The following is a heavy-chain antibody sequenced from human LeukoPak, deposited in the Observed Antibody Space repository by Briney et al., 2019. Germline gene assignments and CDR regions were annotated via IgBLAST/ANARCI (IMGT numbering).Heavy chain of an antibody. D-gene: IGHD2-21*02. V-gene: IGHV3-23*01. CDR1: GFTFSSYA. J-gene: IGHJ4*02. Sequence: HPGGSLRLSCAASGFTFSSYAMSWVRQAPGKGLEWVSAISGSGGSTYYADSVKGRFTISRDNSKNTLYLQMNSLRAEDTAVYYCARDRRPVVVTAPLDYWGQGTLVTVSS. CDR3: ARDRRPVVVTAPLDY. CDR2: ISGSGGST.